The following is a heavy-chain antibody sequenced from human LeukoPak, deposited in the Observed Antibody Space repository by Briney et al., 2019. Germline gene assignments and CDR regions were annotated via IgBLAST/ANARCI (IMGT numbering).Heavy chain of an antibody. CDR3: AKGAFGSGSYYYYMDV. CDR2: ISWNSGSI. J-gene: IGHJ6*03. CDR1: GFTFDDYA. D-gene: IGHD3-10*01. Sequence: GGSLRLSCAASGFTFDDYAMHWVRQAPGKGLEWGSGISWNSGSIGYADSVKGRFTISRDNAKNSLYLQKNSLRAEDTALYYCAKGAFGSGSYYYYMDVWGKGTTVTVSS. V-gene: IGHV3-9*01.